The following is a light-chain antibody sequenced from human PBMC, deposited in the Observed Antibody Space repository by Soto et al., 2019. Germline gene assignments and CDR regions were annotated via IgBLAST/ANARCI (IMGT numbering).Light chain of an antibody. CDR1: QDINNY. CDR3: QQYEDLPLT. V-gene: IGKV1-33*01. J-gene: IGKJ4*01. Sequence: DIQLTQSPSSLSASVGDRVTITCQASQDINNYLNWYQQKPGIAPKLLIFDASSVETGVPSRFSGSGSGTHFTFTISSLEPEDIATYHCQQYEDLPLTFGGGTRVELK. CDR2: DAS.